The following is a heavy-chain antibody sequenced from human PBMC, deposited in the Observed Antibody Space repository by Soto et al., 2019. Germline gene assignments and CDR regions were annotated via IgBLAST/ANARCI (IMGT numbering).Heavy chain of an antibody. Sequence: KAGGSLRLCCAASGFAFSYYSRSWVRQPPGKGLEWVSYISTSGNYIYYEDSVKGRFTISRDNAKNTLYLQMNSLRAEDTAVYYCAKRDMGSSRSFDPWGQGTLVTVSS. CDR2: ISTSGNYI. CDR1: GFAFSYYS. CDR3: AKRDMGSSRSFDP. V-gene: IGHV3-21*04. J-gene: IGHJ5*02. D-gene: IGHD6-13*01.